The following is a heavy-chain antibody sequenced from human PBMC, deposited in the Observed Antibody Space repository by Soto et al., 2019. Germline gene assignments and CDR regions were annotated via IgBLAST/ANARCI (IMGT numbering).Heavy chain of an antibody. V-gene: IGHV3-48*01. J-gene: IGHJ6*03. CDR1: GFTFSSYS. CDR2: ISSSSSTI. D-gene: IGHD3-9*01. Sequence: PGGSLRLSCAASGFTFSSYSMNWVRQAPGKGLERVSYISSSSSTIYYADSVKGRFTISRDKAKNSLYLQMNSLRAEETAVYFCLRGKNDIVTGYYMNYYMDVWGKGTTVTVSS. CDR3: LRGKNDIVTGYYMNYYMDV.